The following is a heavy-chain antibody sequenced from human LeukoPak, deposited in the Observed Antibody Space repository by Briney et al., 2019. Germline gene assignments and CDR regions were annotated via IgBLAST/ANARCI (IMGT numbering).Heavy chain of an antibody. CDR3: ARGGLDGGNSSYLDSAEYFQH. D-gene: IGHD4-23*01. Sequence: SETLSLTCSVSGVSISSGSNYWGWIRQPPGKGLEWIGSIYYSGSTYYNPSLKSRVTISVDTSKNQFSLKLSSVTAADTAVYYCARGGLDGGNSSYLDSAEYFQHWGQGTLVTVSS. CDR2: IYYSGST. J-gene: IGHJ1*01. V-gene: IGHV4-39*07. CDR1: GVSISSGSNY.